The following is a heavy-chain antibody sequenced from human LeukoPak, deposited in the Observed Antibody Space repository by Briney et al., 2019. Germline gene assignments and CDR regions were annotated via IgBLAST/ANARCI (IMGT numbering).Heavy chain of an antibody. CDR1: GVSISSGGYY. CDR3: ARDRRRGYAFDI. V-gene: IGHV4-30-2*01. Sequence: SETLSLTCTVSGVSISSGGYYWSWLRQPPGKGLEWIGYIYHSGSTYYNPSLKSRVTISVDRSKNQFSLKLSSVTAADTAVYYCARDRRRGYAFDIWGQGTMVTVSS. D-gene: IGHD3-16*01. J-gene: IGHJ3*02. CDR2: IYHSGST.